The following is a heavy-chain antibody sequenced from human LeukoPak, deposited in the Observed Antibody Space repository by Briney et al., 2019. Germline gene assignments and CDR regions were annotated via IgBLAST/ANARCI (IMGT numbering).Heavy chain of an antibody. V-gene: IGHV3-20*04. CDR3: ARDRGGTYMYFQH. CDR2: INWSGGRA. Sequence: PGGSLRLSCAASGFTFSSYAMSWVRQAPGKGLEWVSGINWSGGRAGHADSVKGRLTISRDNAKNSLYLQMNSLRAEDTALYYCARDRGGTYMYFQHWGQGTLVTVSS. J-gene: IGHJ1*01. CDR1: GFTFSSYA. D-gene: IGHD1-26*01.